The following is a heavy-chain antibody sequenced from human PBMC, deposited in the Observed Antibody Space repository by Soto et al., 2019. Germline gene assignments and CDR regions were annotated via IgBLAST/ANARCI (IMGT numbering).Heavy chain of an antibody. CDR3: ARHRVVDIARIKYYYYGMDV. CDR2: ISPGDSDT. Sequence: GESLKISCKATGYSFTTYWIGWVRQLSGKGLEWMGIISPGDSDTRYSPSLQGQVTISADRSISTAYLQWSSLKASDTAMYYCARHRVVDIARIKYYYYGMDVWGQGTTGTVSS. V-gene: IGHV5-51*01. CDR1: GYSFTTYW. J-gene: IGHJ6*02. D-gene: IGHD5-12*01.